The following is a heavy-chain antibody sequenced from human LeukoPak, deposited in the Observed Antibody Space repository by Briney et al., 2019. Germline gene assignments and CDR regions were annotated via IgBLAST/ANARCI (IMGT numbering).Heavy chain of an antibody. J-gene: IGHJ3*02. D-gene: IGHD2-21*02. CDR3: TRVHALSVTPPDDAFDI. V-gene: IGHV3-48*03. CDR1: GFTFSSYE. CDR2: ISPSGSAI. Sequence: GGSLRLSCAASGFTFSSYEMTCVRQAPVKGLEWVSYISPSGSAIYYADSVKGRFTISRDNARNSLSLQMNSLRAEDRAVYYCTRVHALSVTPPDDAFDIWGQGTMVTVSS.